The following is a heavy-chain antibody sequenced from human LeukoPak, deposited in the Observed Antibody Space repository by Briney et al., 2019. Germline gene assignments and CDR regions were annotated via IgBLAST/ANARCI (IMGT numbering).Heavy chain of an antibody. V-gene: IGHV3-23*01. CDR1: GFTFSSYA. D-gene: IGHD3-3*01. CDR3: AKAEGLLRFLEWLYNY. CDR2: ISGSGGST. Sequence: GGSLRLSCAASGFTFSSYAMSWVRQAPGKGLEWVSAISGSGGSTYYADSVKGRFTISRDNSKNTLYLQMNSLRAEDTAVYYCAKAEGLLRFLEWLYNYWGQGTLVTVSS. J-gene: IGHJ4*02.